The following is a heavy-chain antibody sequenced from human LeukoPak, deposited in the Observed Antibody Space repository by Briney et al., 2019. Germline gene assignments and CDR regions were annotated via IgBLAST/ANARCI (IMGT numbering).Heavy chain of an antibody. J-gene: IGHJ6*02. CDR2: ISSSGSTI. CDR1: GFTFSDYY. V-gene: IGHV3-11*04. Sequence: GSLRLSCAASGFTFSDYYMSWIRQAPGKGLEWVSYISSSGSTIYYADSVKGRFTISRDNAKNTVYLQMNSLRTEDTAVYYCARGLPNYYGMDVWGQGTTVTVSS. CDR3: ARGLPNYYGMDV.